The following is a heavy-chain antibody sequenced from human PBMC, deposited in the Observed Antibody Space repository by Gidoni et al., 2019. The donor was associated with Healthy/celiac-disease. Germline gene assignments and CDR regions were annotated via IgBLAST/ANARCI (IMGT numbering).Heavy chain of an antibody. J-gene: IGHJ4*02. CDR1: GGTFSSYA. CDR2: IIPIFGTA. Sequence: VQLVQSGAEVKKPGSSMKVSCKASGGTFSSYAISWVRQAPGQGLEWMGGIIPIFGTANYAQKFQGRVTITEDKSTSTAYMELSSLRSEDTAVYYCARADYYYGSGSYFNLDYWGQGTLVTVSS. CDR3: ARADYYYGSGSYFNLDY. D-gene: IGHD3-10*01. V-gene: IGHV1-69*06.